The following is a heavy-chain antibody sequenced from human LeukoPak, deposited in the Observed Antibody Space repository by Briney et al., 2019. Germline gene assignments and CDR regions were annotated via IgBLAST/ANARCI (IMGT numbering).Heavy chain of an antibody. CDR1: GYSFTNYW. J-gene: IGHJ5*02. Sequence: GESLKISCKGSGYSFTNYWIGWVRQVPGKGLEWMGIIYPGDSDVRYSPSFQGQVTISADKSISTAYLQWSSLKASDTAMYYCARQCSGGSCYLGAWFDPWGQGTLVTVSS. CDR3: ARQCSGGSCYLGAWFDP. V-gene: IGHV5-51*01. D-gene: IGHD2-15*01. CDR2: IYPGDSDV.